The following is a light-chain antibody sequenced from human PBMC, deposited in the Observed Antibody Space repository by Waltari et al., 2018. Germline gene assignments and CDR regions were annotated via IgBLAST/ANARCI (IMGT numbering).Light chain of an antibody. J-gene: IGKJ3*01. CDR3: QQYASLPLT. V-gene: IGKV3-20*01. Sequence: ESILTQSPGTLPLSPGERATLSCRATQTISSNYLAWYQQKPGQAPRLLIYGASIRATGVPDRFSGSGSGADFTLTISRLEPEDFAVYYCQQYASLPLTFGPRTKVDI. CDR2: GAS. CDR1: QTISSNY.